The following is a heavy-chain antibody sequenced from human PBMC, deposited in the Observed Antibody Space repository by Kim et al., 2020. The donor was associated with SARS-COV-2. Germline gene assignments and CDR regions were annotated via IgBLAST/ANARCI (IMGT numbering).Heavy chain of an antibody. J-gene: IGHJ5*02. Sequence: AQKIQGRVTKTRDTSTSTVYMELSSLRSEDTAVYYCARDLRGSGSYWFDPWGQGTLVTVSS. D-gene: IGHD3-10*01. V-gene: IGHV1-46*01. CDR3: ARDLRGSGSYWFDP.